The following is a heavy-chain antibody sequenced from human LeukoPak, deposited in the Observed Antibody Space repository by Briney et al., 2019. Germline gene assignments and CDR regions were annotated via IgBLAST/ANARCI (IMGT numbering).Heavy chain of an antibody. CDR1: GLTFTPYW. Sequence: GRSLRVSCAASGLTFTPYWMSWVRQAPGKGLEWVANINQDGIEKSYEASVKGRFTISIDNAKNSMYVQMSSVRAEDTAVYYCARGFDGYYGFDIWGQGTIVTVSS. CDR2: INQDGIEK. V-gene: IGHV3-7*05. J-gene: IGHJ3*02. D-gene: IGHD5-24*01. CDR3: ARGFDGYYGFDI.